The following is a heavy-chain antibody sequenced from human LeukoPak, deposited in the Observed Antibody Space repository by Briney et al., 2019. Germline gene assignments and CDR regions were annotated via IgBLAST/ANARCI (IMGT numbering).Heavy chain of an antibody. J-gene: IGHJ3*01. Sequence: PGGSLTLSCAASGFTVSTNYMSWVRQAPGKGLEWVSVIYSDGSTYYTDSMKGRFTISRDNSKSTLFLRMSSLRVEDTAVYYCAREPLSRRRAFDLWGQGTVVTVSS. V-gene: IGHV3-53*01. CDR1: GFTVSTNY. CDR2: IYSDGST. CDR3: AREPLSRRRAFDL.